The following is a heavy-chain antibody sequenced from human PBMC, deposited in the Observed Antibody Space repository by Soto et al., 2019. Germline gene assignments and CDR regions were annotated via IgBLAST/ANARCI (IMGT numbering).Heavy chain of an antibody. D-gene: IGHD5-12*01. V-gene: IGHV1-46*01. J-gene: IGHJ6*02. CDR3: ARRGGSAADTNTLDGDLYYYYGMDV. CDR2: INPNGGST. CDR1: GYIFTSYH. Sequence: QLVQSGAAVRMPGATVKIACKASGYIFTSYHVHWVRQAPGQGLEWVGVINPNGGSTIYAQKLQDRVSMTRDKSTGSFYLEMWNLRYDAAAIYYCARRGGSAADTNTLDGDLYYYYGMDVWGQGTTVTLSS.